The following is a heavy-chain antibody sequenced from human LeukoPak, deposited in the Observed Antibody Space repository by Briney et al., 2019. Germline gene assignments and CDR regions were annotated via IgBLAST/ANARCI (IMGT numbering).Heavy chain of an antibody. CDR1: GYTFTSYG. Sequence: ASVKVSCKASGYTFTSYGISWVRQAPGQGLEWMGWINPNSGGTNYAQKFQGWVTMTRDTSISTAYMELSRLRSDDTAVYYCARRREDSSGFDIWGQGTMVTVSS. CDR2: INPNSGGT. CDR3: ARRREDSSGFDI. V-gene: IGHV1-2*04. J-gene: IGHJ3*02. D-gene: IGHD3-22*01.